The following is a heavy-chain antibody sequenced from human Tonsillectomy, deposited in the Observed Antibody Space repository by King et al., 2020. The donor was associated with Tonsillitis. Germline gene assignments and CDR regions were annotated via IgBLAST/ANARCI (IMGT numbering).Heavy chain of an antibody. CDR3: TTGIYDFWSGGYMDV. J-gene: IGHJ6*03. CDR1: GFTFSNAW. CDR2: IKSKTDGGTT. Sequence: VQLVESGGGLVKPGGSLRLSCAASGFTFSNAWMSWVRQAPGKGLEWVGRIKSKTDGGTTDYAAPVKGRFTISRDDSKNTLYLQMNTLKTEGTAVYYCTTGIYDFWSGGYMDVWGKGTTVTVSS. D-gene: IGHD3-3*01. V-gene: IGHV3-15*01.